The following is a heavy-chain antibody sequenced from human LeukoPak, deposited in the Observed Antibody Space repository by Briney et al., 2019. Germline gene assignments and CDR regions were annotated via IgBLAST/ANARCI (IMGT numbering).Heavy chain of an antibody. Sequence: PSETLSLTCTVSGGSISSYYWSWIRQPPGKGLEWSGYIYNRGSTNYNPSLKSRVTISVVTSKNQFSLKLRSVTAADTAVYYCARDRPGIAVAGDAFDIWGQGTMVTVSS. CDR3: ARDRPGIAVAGDAFDI. CDR1: GGSISSYY. CDR2: IYNRGST. J-gene: IGHJ3*02. D-gene: IGHD6-19*01. V-gene: IGHV4-59*01.